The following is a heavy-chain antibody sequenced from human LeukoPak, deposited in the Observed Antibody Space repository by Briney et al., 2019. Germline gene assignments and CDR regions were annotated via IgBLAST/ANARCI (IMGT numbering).Heavy chain of an antibody. CDR1: GGSVSSGSFD. V-gene: IGHV4-61*01. J-gene: IGHJ2*01. Sequence: QASETLSLTCTVSGGSVSSGSFDWSWIRQPPGKGLEWIGYISDSVTTKYSPSLKTRVTISVDTSKNQFSLKLRSVTAAETAVYYCARITKTVFWYFDLWGRGTLVTVSS. CDR3: ARITKTVFWYFDL. D-gene: IGHD3-22*01. CDR2: ISDSVTT.